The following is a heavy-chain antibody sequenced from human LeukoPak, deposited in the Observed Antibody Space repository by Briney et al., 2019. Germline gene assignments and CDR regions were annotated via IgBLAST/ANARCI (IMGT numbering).Heavy chain of an antibody. J-gene: IGHJ4*02. D-gene: IGHD3-22*01. CDR3: AKCRRDYDSSGYHSLDY. CDR2: ISGGSTI. Sequence: GGSLRLSCAASGFTFRSYAMKWVRQAPGKGLEWVSSISGGSTIYYADSVRGRFTISRDNAKNTLFLAMNSLRAEDTAVYYCAKCRRDYDSSGYHSLDYWGRGTLVTVSS. V-gene: IGHV3-23*01. CDR1: GFTFRSYA.